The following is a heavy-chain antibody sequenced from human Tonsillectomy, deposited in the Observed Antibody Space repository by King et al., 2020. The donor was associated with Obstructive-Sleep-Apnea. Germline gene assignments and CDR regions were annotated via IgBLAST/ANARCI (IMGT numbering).Heavy chain of an antibody. Sequence: QLVQSGGGLVKPGGSLRLSCAASGFTFSSYSMNWVRQAPGKGLEWVSSISSSSSYIYYADSVKGRFTISRDKAKNSLYLQMNSLRAEDTAVYYCARDYDYDSDYYYYGMDVWGQGTTVTVSS. CDR3: ARDYDYDSDYYYYGMDV. J-gene: IGHJ6*02. CDR1: GFTFSSYS. D-gene: IGHD3-16*01. CDR2: ISSSSSYI. V-gene: IGHV3-21*01.